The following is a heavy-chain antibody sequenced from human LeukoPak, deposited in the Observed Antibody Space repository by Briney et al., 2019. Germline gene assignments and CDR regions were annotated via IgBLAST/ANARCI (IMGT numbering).Heavy chain of an antibody. V-gene: IGHV3-30*03. CDR2: ISDDGRRK. D-gene: IGHD4-23*01. CDR1: GFSFISYG. CDR3: AREYKDYDYGGNSVFQYYMDV. Sequence: AGGSLRLSCAASGFSFISYGMHWVRQAPGKGLEWVGVISDDGRRKDYADSVKGRFTISRDNSKDTLYLQMNSLRAEDTAVYYCAREYKDYDYGGNSVFQYYMDVWGKGTTVTVSS. J-gene: IGHJ6*03.